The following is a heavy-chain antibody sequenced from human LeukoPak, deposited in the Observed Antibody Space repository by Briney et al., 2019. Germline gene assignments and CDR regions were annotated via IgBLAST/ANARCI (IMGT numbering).Heavy chain of an antibody. CDR1: GGSISSSSYY. Sequence: SETLSLTCSVSGGSISSSSYYWGWIRQPPGKGLEWIGSIYYSGSTYYNPSLKSRVTISVDTSKNQFSLKLSSVTAADTAVYYCARQIAAAGTYYFDYWGQGTLVTVSS. J-gene: IGHJ4*02. V-gene: IGHV4-39*01. D-gene: IGHD6-13*01. CDR3: ARQIAAAGTYYFDY. CDR2: IYYSGST.